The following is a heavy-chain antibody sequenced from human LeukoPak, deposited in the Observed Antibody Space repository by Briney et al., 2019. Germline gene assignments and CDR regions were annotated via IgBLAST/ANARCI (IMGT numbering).Heavy chain of an antibody. V-gene: IGHV1-2*02. CDR2: INPNSGGT. J-gene: IGHJ4*02. CDR3: ARWSMVRGVTN. CDR1: GYTFTNYG. Sequence: GASVKVSCKASGYTFTNYGITWVRQAPGQGLEWMGWINPNSGGTNYAQKFQGRVTMTRDTSISTAYMELSRLRSDDTAVYYCARWSMVRGVTNWGQGTLVTVSS. D-gene: IGHD3-10*01.